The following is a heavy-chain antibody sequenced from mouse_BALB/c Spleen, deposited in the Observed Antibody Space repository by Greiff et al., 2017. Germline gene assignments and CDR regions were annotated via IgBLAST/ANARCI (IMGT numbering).Heavy chain of an antibody. J-gene: IGHJ4*01. CDR3: ARHYYGSSYLYYYAMDY. CDR1: GFTFSSYY. CDR2: INSNGGST. D-gene: IGHD1-1*01. Sequence: EVHLVESGGGLVKLGGSLKLSCAASGFTFSSYYMSWVRQTPEKRLELVAAINSNGGSTYYPDTVKGRFTISRDNAKNTLYLQMSSLKSEDTALYYCARHYYGSSYLYYYAMDYWGQGTSVTVSS. V-gene: IGHV5-6-2*01.